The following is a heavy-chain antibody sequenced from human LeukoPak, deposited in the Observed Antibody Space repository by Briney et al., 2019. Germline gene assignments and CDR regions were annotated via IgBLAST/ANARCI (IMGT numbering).Heavy chain of an antibody. CDR1: GGSISSYY. CDR3: ARIRITMVRGVIVIWFDP. Sequence: PSETLSLTCTVSGGSISSYYWSWIRQPAGKGLEWIGRIYTSGSTNYNPSLKSRVAISVDKSKNQFSLKLSSVTAADTAVYYCARIRITMVRGVIVIWFDPWGQGTLVTVSS. V-gene: IGHV4-4*07. D-gene: IGHD3-10*01. CDR2: IYTSGST. J-gene: IGHJ5*02.